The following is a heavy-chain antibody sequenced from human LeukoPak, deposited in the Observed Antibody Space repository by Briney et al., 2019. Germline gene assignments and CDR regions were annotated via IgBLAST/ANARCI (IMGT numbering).Heavy chain of an antibody. V-gene: IGHV3-21*01. J-gene: IGHJ3*02. CDR1: GLTFTRYS. CDR2: ITTSSQV. Sequence: PGGSLRLSCAASGLTFTRYSMNWVRQAPGKGLEWVSYITTSSQVYYADSVKGRFSISRDNAKNSLYLQMDSLRVEDTAVYFCATGPFSAFAIWGQGTTLIVSS. CDR3: ATGPFSAFAI. D-gene: IGHD1-14*01.